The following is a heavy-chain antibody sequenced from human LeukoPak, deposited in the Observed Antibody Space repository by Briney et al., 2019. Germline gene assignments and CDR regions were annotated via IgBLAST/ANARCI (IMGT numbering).Heavy chain of an antibody. J-gene: IGHJ4*02. CDR2: INPNSGGT. V-gene: IGHV1-2*06. D-gene: IGHD3-10*01. CDR1: GYTFTGYY. CDR3: ARDPALGSGSKYYFDC. Sequence: GASVKVSCKASGYTFTGYYMHWVRQAPGQGLEWMGRINPNSGGTNYAQKFQGRVTMTRDTSISTAYMELSRLRSDDTAVYYCARDPALGSGSKYYFDCWGQGTLVTVSS.